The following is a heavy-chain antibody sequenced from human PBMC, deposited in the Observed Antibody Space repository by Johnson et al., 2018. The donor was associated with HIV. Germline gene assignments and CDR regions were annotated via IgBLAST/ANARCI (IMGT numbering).Heavy chain of an antibody. Sequence: VQLVESGGGLVQPGGSLRLSCAASGFTFSSYWMHWVRQAPGKGLVWVSRINSDGSSTSYADSVKGRFTISRDNAKNSLYLQMNSLRAEETAVYYCARAAYRGSHHYACDIWGQGTMVTVSS. V-gene: IGHV3-74*01. J-gene: IGHJ3*02. CDR1: GFTFSSYW. CDR3: ARAAYRGSHHYACDI. CDR2: INSDGSST. D-gene: IGHD1-26*01.